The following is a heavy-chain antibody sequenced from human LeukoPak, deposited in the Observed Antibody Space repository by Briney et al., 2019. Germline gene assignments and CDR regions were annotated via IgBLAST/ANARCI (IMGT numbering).Heavy chain of an antibody. J-gene: IGHJ1*01. D-gene: IGHD1-7*01. Sequence: ASVKVSCKASGYIFDIYALIWVRQAPGQGLELMGWINTNTGNPTYVQGFTGRFVFSLDTSVSTAYLQISSLKAEDTAVYYCARDYTLTLGTTTYFQHWGQGTLVTVSS. CDR2: INTNTGNP. CDR1: GYIFDIYA. V-gene: IGHV7-4-1*02. CDR3: ARDYTLTLGTTTYFQH.